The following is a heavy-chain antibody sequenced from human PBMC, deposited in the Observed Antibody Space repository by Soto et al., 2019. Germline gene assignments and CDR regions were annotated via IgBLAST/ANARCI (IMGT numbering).Heavy chain of an antibody. CDR2: ISAYNGNT. J-gene: IGHJ3*02. CDR3: ARDVVVVAATHAFDI. Sequence: ASVKVSCKASGYTFTSYGISWVRQAPGQGLEWMGWISAYNGNTNYAQKLQGRVTMTTDTSTSTAYMELRSLRSDDTAVYYCARDVVVVAATHAFDIRAQGTRVTVSS. CDR1: GYTFTSYG. V-gene: IGHV1-18*01. D-gene: IGHD2-15*01.